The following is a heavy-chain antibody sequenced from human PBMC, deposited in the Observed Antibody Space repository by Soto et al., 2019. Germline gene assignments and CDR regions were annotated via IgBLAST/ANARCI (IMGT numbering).Heavy chain of an antibody. CDR3: AAGEHYYDSSGYYRFDY. V-gene: IGHV1-58*01. CDR1: GFTFTSSA. CDR2: IVVGSGNT. J-gene: IGHJ4*02. Sequence: SVKVSCKASGFTFTSSAVLWVRQARGQRLEWIGWIVVGSGNTDYAQKFQERVTITRDMSTSTAYMELSSLRSEDTAVYYCAAGEHYYDSSGYYRFDYWGQGTLVTVSS. D-gene: IGHD3-22*01.